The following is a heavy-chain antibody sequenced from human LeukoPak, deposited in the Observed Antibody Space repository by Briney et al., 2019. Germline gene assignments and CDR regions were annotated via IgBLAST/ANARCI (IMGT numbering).Heavy chain of an antibody. CDR1: GYTFTSYG. J-gene: IGHJ5*02. CDR3: ARSRLNYYYDSSGYYH. V-gene: IGHV1-18*01. Sequence: ASVKVSCKASGYTFTSYGISWVRQAPGQGLEWMGWISAYNGNTNYAQKLQGRVTMTTDTSTSTAYMELRSLRSDDTAVYYCARSRLNYYYDSSGYYHWGQGTLVTVSS. CDR2: ISAYNGNT. D-gene: IGHD3-22*01.